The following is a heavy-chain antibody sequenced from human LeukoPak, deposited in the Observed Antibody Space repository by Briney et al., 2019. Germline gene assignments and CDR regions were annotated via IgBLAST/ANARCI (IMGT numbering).Heavy chain of an antibody. CDR1: GGTFSSYA. J-gene: IGHJ4*02. CDR2: IIPILGIA. V-gene: IGHV1-69*04. Sequence: SVKVSCKASGGTFSSYAISWVRQAPGQGLEWMGRIIPILGIANYAQKFQGRVTITADKSTSTAYMELSSLRAEDTAVYYCASDLRHPVGGTSYWGQGTLVTVSS. CDR3: ASDLRHPVGGTSY. D-gene: IGHD4-23*01.